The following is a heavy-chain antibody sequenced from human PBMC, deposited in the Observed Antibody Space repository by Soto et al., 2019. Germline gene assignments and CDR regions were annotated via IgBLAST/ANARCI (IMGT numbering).Heavy chain of an antibody. CDR2: IYHIGTT. V-gene: IGHV4-30-2*01. D-gene: IGHD3-16*01. CDR3: ARRLMAEFDF. Sequence: QLQVQESGSGLVKTSQTLSLTCTVSGASIDSGGYSWAWIRQPPGKGLEWIGHIYHIGTTYYNPYLQSRVTMTVDRSRNEVSLKLISATAADTAFYYCARRLMAEFDFWGRGTLVTVSS. CDR1: GASIDSGGYS. J-gene: IGHJ4*02.